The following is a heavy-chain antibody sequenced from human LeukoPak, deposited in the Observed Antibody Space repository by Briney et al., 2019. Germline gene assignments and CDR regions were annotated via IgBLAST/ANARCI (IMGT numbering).Heavy chain of an antibody. V-gene: IGHV1-8*01. CDR2: MNPNSGNT. J-gene: IGHJ3*02. CDR1: GYTFTSYD. CDR3: ARWRRDGYNFAFDI. D-gene: IGHD5-24*01. Sequence: GASVKVSCKASGYTFTSYDINWVRQATGQGLGWMGWMNPNSGNTGYAQRFQGRVTMTRNTSISTAYMELSSLRSEDTAVYYCARWRRDGYNFAFDIWGQGTMVTVSS.